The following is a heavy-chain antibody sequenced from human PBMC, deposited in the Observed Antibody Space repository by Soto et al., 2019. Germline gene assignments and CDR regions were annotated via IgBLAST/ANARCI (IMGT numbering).Heavy chain of an antibody. CDR1: GGSISSYY. CDR2: IYYSGST. J-gene: IGHJ4*02. V-gene: IGHV4-59*01. D-gene: IGHD4-17*01. CDR3: ASSGTYGGNPFDY. Sequence: SETLSLTCTVSGGSISSYYWSWIRQPPGEGLEWIGYIYYSGSTNYNPSLKSRVTISIDKSKYQFSLKLNSVTAADTAVYYCASSGTYGGNPFDYWGQGTPVTVSS.